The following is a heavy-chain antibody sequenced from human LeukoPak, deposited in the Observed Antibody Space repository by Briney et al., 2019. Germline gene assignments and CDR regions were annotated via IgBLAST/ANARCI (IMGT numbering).Heavy chain of an antibody. CDR2: INHSGST. CDR3: ARVIILGWFDP. Sequence: SETLSLTCTVSGGSISSYYWSWIRQPPGKGLEWIGEINHSGSTNYNPSLKSRVTISVDTSKNQFSLKLSSVTAADTAVYYCARVIILGWFDPWGQGTLVTVSS. D-gene: IGHD3-3*01. CDR1: GGSISSYY. J-gene: IGHJ5*02. V-gene: IGHV4-34*01.